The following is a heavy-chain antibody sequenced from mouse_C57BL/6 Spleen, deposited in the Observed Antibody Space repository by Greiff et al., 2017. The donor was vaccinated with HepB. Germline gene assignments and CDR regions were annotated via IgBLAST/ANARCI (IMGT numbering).Heavy chain of an antibody. Sequence: EVQLQQSGGGLVKPGGSLKLSCAASGFTFSDYGMHWVRQAPEKGLEWVAYISSGSSTIYYADTVKGRFTISRDNAKNTLFLQMTSRRSEDTAMYYCARRGLITTARAMDDWGQGTSVTVSS. D-gene: IGHD1-1*01. V-gene: IGHV5-17*01. CDR1: GFTFSDYG. CDR2: ISSGSSTI. CDR3: ARRGLITTARAMDD. J-gene: IGHJ4*01.